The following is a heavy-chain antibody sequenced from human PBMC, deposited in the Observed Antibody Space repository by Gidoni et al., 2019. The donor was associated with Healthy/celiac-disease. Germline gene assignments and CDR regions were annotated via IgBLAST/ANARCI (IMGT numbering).Heavy chain of an antibody. J-gene: IGHJ3*02. CDR3: AKDRNLGSGWSGAFDI. D-gene: IGHD6-19*01. CDR1: GFTFSSYA. V-gene: IGHV3-23*01. Sequence: EVQLLESGGGLVQPGGSLRLSCAASGFTFSSYAMSWVRQAPGKGLEWVSAISGSGGSTYYADSVKGRFTISRDNSKNTLYLQMNSLRAEDTAVYYCAKDRNLGSGWSGAFDIWGQGTMVTVSS. CDR2: ISGSGGST.